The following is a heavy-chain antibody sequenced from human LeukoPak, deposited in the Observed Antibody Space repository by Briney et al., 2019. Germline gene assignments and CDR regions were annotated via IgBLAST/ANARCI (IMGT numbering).Heavy chain of an antibody. Sequence: SETLSLTCGVYGGSFSGYDWSWVRQPPGKGLEWIGEIHYGGDTNYNPSLKSRVTISVDTSKNQSSLRVASVTAADTAVYYCARGLGWKVATKGLFYMDVWGEGTTVTVSS. D-gene: IGHD5-12*01. CDR1: GGSFSGYD. CDR2: IHYGGDT. V-gene: IGHV4-34*01. CDR3: ARGLGWKVATKGLFYMDV. J-gene: IGHJ6*03.